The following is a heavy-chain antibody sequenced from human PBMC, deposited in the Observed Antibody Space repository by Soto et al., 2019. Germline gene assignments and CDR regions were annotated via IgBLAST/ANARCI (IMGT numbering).Heavy chain of an antibody. V-gene: IGHV3-73*01. CDR2: IRSKANSYAT. Sequence: GGSLRLSCAASGFTFSGSAMHWVRQASGKGLEWVGRIRSKANSYATAYAASVKGRFTISRDDSKNTAYLQMNSLKTEDTAVYYCTRDVGADSSGYYWLSKKNYYYYGMDVWGQGTTVTVSS. CDR1: GFTFSGSA. D-gene: IGHD3-22*01. J-gene: IGHJ6*02. CDR3: TRDVGADSSGYYWLSKKNYYYYGMDV.